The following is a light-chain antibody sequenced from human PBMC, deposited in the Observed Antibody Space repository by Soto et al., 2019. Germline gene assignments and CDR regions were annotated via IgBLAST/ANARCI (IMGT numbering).Light chain of an antibody. Sequence: AIQMTQSPSSLSASVGDRVTITCRASQGIRNDLGWYQQKPVKAPKLLLYAASSLQSGVPSRFSGSGSGTDFTLIISSLQPEDFATYYCLQDFNYPPYTFGQGTKLEIK. J-gene: IGKJ2*01. V-gene: IGKV1-6*01. CDR2: AAS. CDR3: LQDFNYPPYT. CDR1: QGIRND.